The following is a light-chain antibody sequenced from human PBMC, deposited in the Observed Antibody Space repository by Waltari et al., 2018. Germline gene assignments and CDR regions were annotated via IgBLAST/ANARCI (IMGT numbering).Light chain of an antibody. J-gene: IGKJ2*01. CDR2: GAS. CDR1: QSLTNRY. CDR3: QQYGSSVLYT. V-gene: IGKV3-20*01. Sequence: RASQSLTNRYLAWYEQRPGRAPMLLIYGASSRAAGIPDRFSGSGSETDFTLTISRLEPEDFAVYYCQQYGSSVLYTFGQGTKLEIK.